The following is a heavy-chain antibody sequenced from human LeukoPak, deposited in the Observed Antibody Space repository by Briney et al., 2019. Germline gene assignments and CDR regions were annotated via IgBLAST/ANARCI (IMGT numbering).Heavy chain of an antibody. CDR3: ARDRGGYIWVMDH. J-gene: IGHJ4*02. CDR1: GFTFSSYE. Sequence: GGSLRLSCAASGFTFSSYEMNWVRQAPGKGLEWVSYISSSGSTIYYADSVKGRFTISRDNAKNSLYLQMNSLRAEDTAVYYCARDRGGYIWVMDHWGQGTLVTLSS. CDR2: ISSSGSTI. D-gene: IGHD5-18*01. V-gene: IGHV3-48*03.